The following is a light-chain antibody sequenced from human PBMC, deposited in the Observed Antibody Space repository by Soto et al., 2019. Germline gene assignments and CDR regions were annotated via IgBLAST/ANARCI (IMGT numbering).Light chain of an antibody. J-gene: IGKJ1*01. V-gene: IGKV3-15*01. CDR1: QSVSNF. CDR3: QHYIKWPPT. Sequence: EIVMTRAPAALCVSPGERRTLSYRASQSVSNFLAWYQQKPGQAPRLLIYGASTRATGIPARFSGGGSGTDFTLTISSLQSEDFAVYYCQHYIKWPPTFGQGTQVDTK. CDR2: GAS.